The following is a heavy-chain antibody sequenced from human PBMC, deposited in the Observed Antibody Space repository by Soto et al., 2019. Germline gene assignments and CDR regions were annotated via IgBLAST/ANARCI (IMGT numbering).Heavy chain of an antibody. CDR2: ISPYNDYT. CDR3: ARGGYYDNTWGKLSHYGLDV. V-gene: IGHV1-18*01. CDR1: GYTFIRYG. J-gene: IGHJ6*01. Sequence: QVQLVQSAGEVKKPGASVKVSCKASGYTFIRYGITWVRQAPGQGLEWMGWISPYNDYTIYAQKLQGRVTMTTDTSTRTVYLDLRSLKSDATAVYYCARGGYYDNTWGKLSHYGLDVW. D-gene: IGHD3-16*01.